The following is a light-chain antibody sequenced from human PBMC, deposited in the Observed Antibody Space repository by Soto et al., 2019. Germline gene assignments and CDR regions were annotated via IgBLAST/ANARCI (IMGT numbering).Light chain of an antibody. J-gene: IGKJ1*01. Sequence: EIVLTQSPGTLSLSPGERATLSCRASQSVSSSYLARYQQKPGQAPRLLIYGASSRATGIPDRFSGSGSGIDFTPTISRLEPEDFAVSYCQQYGSSLTWTFGQGIKVEIK. CDR2: GAS. V-gene: IGKV3-20*01. CDR3: QQYGSSLTWT. CDR1: QSVSSSY.